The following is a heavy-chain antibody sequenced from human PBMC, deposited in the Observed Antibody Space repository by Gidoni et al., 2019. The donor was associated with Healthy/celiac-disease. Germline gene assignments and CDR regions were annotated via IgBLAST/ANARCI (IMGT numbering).Heavy chain of an antibody. Sequence: QVQLQESGPGLVKPSETLSLTCPVSGGSISSYYWSWIRQPPGKGLEWIGYIDYSGSTNYNPPLKSRVTISVDTSKNQFSLKLSSVTAADTAVYYCARGGYYYDSSAYYFDYWGQGTLVTVSS. CDR3: ARGGYYYDSSAYYFDY. D-gene: IGHD3-22*01. V-gene: IGHV4-59*01. CDR1: GGSISSYY. J-gene: IGHJ4*02. CDR2: IDYSGST.